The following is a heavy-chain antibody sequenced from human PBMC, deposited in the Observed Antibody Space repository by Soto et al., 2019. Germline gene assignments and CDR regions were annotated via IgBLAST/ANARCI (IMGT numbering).Heavy chain of an antibody. CDR2: IYHYGST. CDR3: ARGLGP. CDR1: GGSISSGGYF. D-gene: IGHD3-10*01. Sequence: PSETLSLTSAVSGGSISSGGYFWSWIRQPPGKGLEWIGYIYHYGSTYYNPSLKSRVTISVDRSKNQFSLKLSSVAAADTAVYYCARGLGPWGQGTLVTVSS. V-gene: IGHV4-30-2*01. J-gene: IGHJ5*02.